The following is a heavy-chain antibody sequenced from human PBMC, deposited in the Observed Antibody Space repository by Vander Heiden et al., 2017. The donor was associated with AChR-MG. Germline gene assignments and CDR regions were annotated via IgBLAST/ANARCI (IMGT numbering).Heavy chain of an antibody. Sequence: EVQLVESGGGLVKPGGSLRLSCAASGFTFSTAWMRWVRQAPGKGLEWVGRIKSKTDGGTTDYAAPVKGRFTISRDDSKNTLYLQMNSLKTEDTAVYYCTTIRITMTSRGIDYWGQGTLVTVSS. CDR2: IKSKTDGGTT. V-gene: IGHV3-15*01. CDR3: TTIRITMTSRGIDY. J-gene: IGHJ4*02. CDR1: GFTFSTAW. D-gene: IGHD3-22*01.